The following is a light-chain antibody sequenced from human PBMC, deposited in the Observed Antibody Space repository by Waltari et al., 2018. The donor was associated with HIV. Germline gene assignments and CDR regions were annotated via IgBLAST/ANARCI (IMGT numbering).Light chain of an antibody. CDR3: QSYDSSLKVI. CDR2: DNT. J-gene: IGLJ2*01. V-gene: IGLV1-40*01. Sequence: QSVLTQPPSVPGAPGQRVTISCTGTSSNIGAGYDVHWYQQFPGSVPRLLIYDNTNLPSGVPDRFSGSKSGTSASLAISGLQAEDEADYYCQSYDSSLKVIFGGGTKVTVL. CDR1: SSNIGAGYD.